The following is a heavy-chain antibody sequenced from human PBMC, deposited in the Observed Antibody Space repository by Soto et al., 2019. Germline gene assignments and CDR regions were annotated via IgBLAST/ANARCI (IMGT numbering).Heavy chain of an antibody. D-gene: IGHD2-2*01. CDR1: GFKFNNYN. CDR3: ARDNRDCSSFNCYNPGRVFGLDV. V-gene: IGHV3-30-3*01. Sequence: PGGSLRLSCVASGFKFNNYNLHWVRQAPGNSLESVAVISFDGTTDYYAESVKGRSTVSRDNFKNILSLQMDSVRPEDTAVYYCARDNRDCSSFNCYNPGRVFGLDVWGQGTTVTVSS. J-gene: IGHJ6*02. CDR2: ISFDGTTD.